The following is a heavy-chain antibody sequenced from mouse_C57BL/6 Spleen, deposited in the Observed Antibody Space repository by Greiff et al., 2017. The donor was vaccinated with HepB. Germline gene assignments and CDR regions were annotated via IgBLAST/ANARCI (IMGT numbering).Heavy chain of an antibody. D-gene: IGHD2-4*01. CDR2: INPSNGGT. CDR3: ARGAYDYDGAWVAY. CDR1: GYTFTSYW. Sequence: QVQLQQSGTELVKPGASVKLSCKASGYTFTSYWMHWVKQRPGQGLEWIGNINPSNGGTNYNEKFKSKATLTVDKSSSTAYMQLSSLTSEDSAVYYCARGAYDYDGAWVAYWGQGTLVTVSA. J-gene: IGHJ3*01. V-gene: IGHV1-53*01.